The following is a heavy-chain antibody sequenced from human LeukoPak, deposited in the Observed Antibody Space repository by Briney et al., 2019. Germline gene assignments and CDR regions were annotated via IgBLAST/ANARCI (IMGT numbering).Heavy chain of an antibody. CDR3: ARVMMTFGGVIAFGMDV. V-gene: IGHV4-39*07. J-gene: IGHJ6*02. D-gene: IGHD3-16*02. Sequence: SETLSLTCTVSGGSISSSSYYWGWIRQPPGKGLEWIGSIYYSGSTYYNPSLKSRVTISVDKSKNQFSLKLSSVTAADTAVYYCARVMMTFGGVIAFGMDVWGQGTTVTVSS. CDR1: GGSISSSSYY. CDR2: IYYSGST.